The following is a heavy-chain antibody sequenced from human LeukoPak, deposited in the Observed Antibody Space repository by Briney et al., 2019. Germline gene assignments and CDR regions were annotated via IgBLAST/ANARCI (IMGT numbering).Heavy chain of an antibody. J-gene: IGHJ4*02. V-gene: IGHV3-74*01. CDR1: GFTFSSYW. CDR2: INSDGSST. Sequence: GGSLRLSCAASGFTFSSYWMHWVRQAPGKGLVWVSRINSDGSSTSYADSVKGRFTISRDNAKNSLYLQMNSLRAEDTAVYYCARDRCSGGTCYLFDYWGQGTLVTVSS. D-gene: IGHD2-15*01. CDR3: ARDRCSGGTCYLFDY.